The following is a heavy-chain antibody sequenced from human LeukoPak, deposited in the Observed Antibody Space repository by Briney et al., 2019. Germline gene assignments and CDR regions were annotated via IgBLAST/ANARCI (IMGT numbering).Heavy chain of an antibody. V-gene: IGHV5-10-1*01. Sequence: GESLKISCKGSGYSFTSYWISWVRQMPGKGLEWMGRIDPSDSCTNYSPSFQGHVTISADKSISTAYLQWSSLKASDTALYYCPTRVYYGSGSVAFAIWGQGTMVTVPS. CDR3: PTRVYYGSGSVAFAI. D-gene: IGHD3-10*01. CDR1: GYSFTSYW. J-gene: IGHJ3*02. CDR2: IDPSDSCT.